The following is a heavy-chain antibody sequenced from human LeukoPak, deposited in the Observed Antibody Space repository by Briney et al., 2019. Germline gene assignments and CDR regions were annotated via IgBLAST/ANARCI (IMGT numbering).Heavy chain of an antibody. CDR2: ISESGDST. V-gene: IGHV3-23*01. CDR1: GFTFSNSA. D-gene: IGHD4-17*01. CDR3: AKGWVTIRSYFDF. Sequence: GGSLRLSCAASGFTFSNSAMNWVRQAPGKGLEWVSAISESGDSTYQTDSVKGRFTITRDNSKNTVYLQMNNLRAEDTAIYYCAKGWVTIRSYFDFWGQGTMVTVSS. J-gene: IGHJ4*02.